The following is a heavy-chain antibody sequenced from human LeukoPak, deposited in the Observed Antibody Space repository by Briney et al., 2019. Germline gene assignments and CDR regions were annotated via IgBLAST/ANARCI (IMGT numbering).Heavy chain of an antibody. V-gene: IGHV4-59*08. CDR3: ARTTWDIVVVPAATDIYYMDV. CDR2: IYYSGST. Sequence: SETLSLTCTVPGGSISSYYWSWIRQPPEKGLEWIGYIYYSGSTNYNPSLKSRVTISVDTSKNQFSLKLSSVTAADTAAYYCARTTWDIVVVPAATDIYYMDVWGKGTTVTVSS. D-gene: IGHD2-2*01. J-gene: IGHJ6*03. CDR1: GGSISSYY.